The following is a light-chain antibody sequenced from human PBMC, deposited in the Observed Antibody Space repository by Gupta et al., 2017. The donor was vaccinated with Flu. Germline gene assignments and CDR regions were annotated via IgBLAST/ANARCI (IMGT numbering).Light chain of an antibody. J-gene: IGKJ4*01. CDR3: QQRSNWPPGLT. CDR2: DAS. V-gene: IGKV3-11*01. Sequence: DILLTQSPATLSLSPGARATLSCRASQSVVTYLAWYQQKPGQAPRLLIYDASNRATGIPARFSGSGSGTDFTLTISSLEPEDFAVYFCQQRSNWPPGLTFGEGTKVEIK. CDR1: QSVVTY.